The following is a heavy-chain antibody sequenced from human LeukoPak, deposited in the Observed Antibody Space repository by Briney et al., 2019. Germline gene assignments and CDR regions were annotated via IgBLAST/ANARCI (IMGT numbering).Heavy chain of an antibody. J-gene: IGHJ3*02. D-gene: IGHD3-16*01. V-gene: IGHV1-69*13. CDR2: LIPLFGTA. Sequence: SVTVSFKSSGGSFNTYPCNWVRQAPGQRLEWMGGLIPLFGTANYAQKFQGRVTITADESTSTTYLELSSLTSEDTAVYYCARPVWDTSPGAFDIWGQGTMVTVSS. CDR3: ARPVWDTSPGAFDI. CDR1: GGSFNTYP.